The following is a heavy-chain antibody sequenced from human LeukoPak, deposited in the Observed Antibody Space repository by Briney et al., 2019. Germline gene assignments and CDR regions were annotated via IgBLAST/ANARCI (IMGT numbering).Heavy chain of an antibody. J-gene: IGHJ6*02. CDR3: ARTGLSTGNYYYGMDV. D-gene: IGHD1-14*01. CDR2: INSDGSNT. V-gene: IGHV3-74*01. CDR1: GFTFSSYW. Sequence: GGSLRLSCAASGFTFSSYWVHWVRQAPGKGLVWVLRINSDGSNTNYADSVKGRFTISRDNAKNTLYLQMNSLRAEDTAVYYCARTGLSTGNYYYGMDVWGQGTTVTVSS.